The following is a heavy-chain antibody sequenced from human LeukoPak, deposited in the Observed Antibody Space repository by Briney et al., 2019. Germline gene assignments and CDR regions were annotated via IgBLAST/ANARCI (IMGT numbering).Heavy chain of an antibody. J-gene: IGHJ4*02. Sequence: SVKVSCTASGGTFSSCAISWVRQAPGQGLEWMGGIIPIFGTANYAQKFQGRVTITADESTSTAYMELSSLRSEDTAVYYCARAPLLTTLYYFDYWGQGTLVTVSS. CDR3: ARAPLLTTLYYFDY. V-gene: IGHV1-69*13. CDR2: IIPIFGTA. CDR1: GGTFSSCA. D-gene: IGHD3-3*01.